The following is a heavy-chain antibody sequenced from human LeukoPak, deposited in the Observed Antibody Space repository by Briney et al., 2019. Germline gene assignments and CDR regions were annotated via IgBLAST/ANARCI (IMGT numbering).Heavy chain of an antibody. V-gene: IGHV3-30*03. CDR3: ARSRGGSSSGVGDNFDY. Sequence: PGGSLRLSCAASGFTFSSYGMHWVRQAPGKGLEWVAVISYDGSNKYYADSVKGRFTISRDNSKNTLYLQMNSLRAEDTAVYYCARSRGGSSSGVGDNFDYWGQGTLVTVSS. CDR1: GFTFSSYG. CDR2: ISYDGSNK. J-gene: IGHJ4*02. D-gene: IGHD6-6*01.